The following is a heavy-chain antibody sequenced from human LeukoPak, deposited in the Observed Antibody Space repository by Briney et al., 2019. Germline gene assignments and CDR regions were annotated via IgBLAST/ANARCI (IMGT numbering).Heavy chain of an antibody. CDR2: ISAYNGNT. D-gene: IGHD3-10*01. CDR3: ARDSVLWCGELLVPGPYYMDV. Sequence: ASVKVSCKASGYTFTSYGISWVRQAPGQGLEWTGWISAYNGNTNYAQKLQGRVTMTTDTSTSTAYMELRSLRSDDTAVYYCARDSVLWCGELLVPGPYYMDVWGKGTTVTVSS. V-gene: IGHV1-18*01. CDR1: GYTFTSYG. J-gene: IGHJ6*03.